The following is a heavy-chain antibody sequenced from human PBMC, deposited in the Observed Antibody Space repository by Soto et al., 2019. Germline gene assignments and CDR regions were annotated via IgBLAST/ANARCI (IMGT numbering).Heavy chain of an antibody. CDR2: IYYSGST. Sequence: QVQLQESGPGLVKPSQTLSLTCTVSGGSISSGGYYWSWIRQHPGKGLEWIGYIYYSGSTYYNPSLKSLVTISVDTSKNQFSLKLSSVTAADTAVYYCARTSVVVVAAMKGALYYFDYWGQGTLVTVSS. V-gene: IGHV4-31*01. D-gene: IGHD2-15*01. CDR3: ARTSVVVVAAMKGALYYFDY. CDR1: GGSISSGGYY. J-gene: IGHJ4*02.